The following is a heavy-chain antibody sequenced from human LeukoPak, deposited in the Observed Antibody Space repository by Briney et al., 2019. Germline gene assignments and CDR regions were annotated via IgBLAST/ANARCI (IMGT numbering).Heavy chain of an antibody. CDR2: ISYDGSNK. Sequence: PGGSLRLSCAASGFTFSSYAMHWVRQAPGKGLEWVAVISYDGSNKYYADSVKGRFTISRDNSKNTLYLQMNSLRAEDTAVYYCARAVRIAALSALGYWGQGTLVTVSS. CDR3: ARAVRIAALSALGY. D-gene: IGHD6-13*01. V-gene: IGHV3-30-3*01. J-gene: IGHJ4*02. CDR1: GFTFSSYA.